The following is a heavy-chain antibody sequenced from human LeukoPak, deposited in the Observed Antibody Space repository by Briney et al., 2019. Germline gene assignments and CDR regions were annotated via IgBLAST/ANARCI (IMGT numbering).Heavy chain of an antibody. CDR1: GFTFSDYY. CDR2: ISSSSSYT. CDR3: ARERVLRV. J-gene: IGHJ4*02. V-gene: IGHV3-11*05. Sequence: PGGSLRLSCAATGFTFSDYYMTCIRQAPGKGLEWVSYISSSSSYTNYAASVRGRFTVSRDNAKNSLYLQMNSLRAEDTAVYYCARERVLRVWGQGTLVTVSS. D-gene: IGHD3-16*01.